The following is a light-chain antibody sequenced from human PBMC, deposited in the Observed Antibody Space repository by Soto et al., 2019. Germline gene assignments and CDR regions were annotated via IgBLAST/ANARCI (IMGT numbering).Light chain of an antibody. CDR1: NIGSKS. Sequence: SYELTQPTSVSVASGETASVACGGSNIGSKSVHWYQKKSGQAPVLVMYYDSDRPSGIPERFSGSNSGNTATLTISRVEAGDEADYYCQVWDISSGHVVFGGGTKLTV. CDR2: YDS. V-gene: IGLV3-21*01. CDR3: QVWDISSGHVV. J-gene: IGLJ3*02.